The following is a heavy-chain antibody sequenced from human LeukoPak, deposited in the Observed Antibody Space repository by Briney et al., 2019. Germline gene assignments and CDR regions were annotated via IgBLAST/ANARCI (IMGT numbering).Heavy chain of an antibody. J-gene: IGHJ6*02. CDR3: ARSNLGLAARLGGGYYYYGMDV. Sequence: ASVKVSCKASGYSFTDYHMHWVRQAPGQGLEWMGWINTKTGGTNYAQKFQGRVTLTRDTSITTAYMEMSSLRSDDTAVYYCARSNLGLAARLGGGYYYYGMDVWGQGTTVTVSS. CDR2: INTKTGGT. V-gene: IGHV1-2*02. D-gene: IGHD6-6*01. CDR1: GYSFTDYH.